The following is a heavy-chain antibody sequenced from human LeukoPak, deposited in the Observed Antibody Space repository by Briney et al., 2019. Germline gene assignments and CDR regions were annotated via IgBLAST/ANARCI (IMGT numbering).Heavy chain of an antibody. Sequence: SVKVSCKASGYTFTSYAISWVRQAPGQGLEWMGGIIPIFGTANYAQKFQGRVTITTDESTSTAYMELSSLRSEDTAVYYCARGTMYCSSTSCYQLAFAFDIWGQGTMVTVSS. CDR3: ARGTMYCSSTSCYQLAFAFDI. D-gene: IGHD2-2*01. CDR2: IIPIFGTA. J-gene: IGHJ3*02. CDR1: GYTFTSYA. V-gene: IGHV1-69*05.